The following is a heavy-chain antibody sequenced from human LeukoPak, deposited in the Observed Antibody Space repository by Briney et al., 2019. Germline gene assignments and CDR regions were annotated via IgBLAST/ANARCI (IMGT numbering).Heavy chain of an antibody. Sequence: ASVKVSCKASGYTFTSYGISWVRHAPGQGLEWMRWISAYNGNTNYAQKLEGRVTMTTDTSTSTAYMELRSLRSDDTAVYYCARVAITIFGGYYYMDVWGKGTTVTVSS. CDR1: GYTFTSYG. J-gene: IGHJ6*03. D-gene: IGHD3-3*01. V-gene: IGHV1-18*01. CDR2: ISAYNGNT. CDR3: ARVAITIFGGYYYMDV.